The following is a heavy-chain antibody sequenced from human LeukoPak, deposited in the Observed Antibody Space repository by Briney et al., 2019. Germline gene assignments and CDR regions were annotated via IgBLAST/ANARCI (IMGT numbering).Heavy chain of an antibody. Sequence: GGSLRLSCVASGFTFSSYGMNWVRQAPGKGLEWVAFIPYDGKNKYYADSVKGRFTISRDNSKNTLYLQMNSLRGEDTAVYYCAKVGGRKYQLLSPLDYWGQGTLVTVSS. D-gene: IGHD2-2*01. CDR3: AKVGGRKYQLLSPLDY. CDR1: GFTFSSYG. CDR2: IPYDGKNK. V-gene: IGHV3-30*02. J-gene: IGHJ4*02.